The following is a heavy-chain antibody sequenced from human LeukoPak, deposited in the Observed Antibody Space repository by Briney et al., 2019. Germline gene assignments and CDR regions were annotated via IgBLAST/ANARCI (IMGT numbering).Heavy chain of an antibody. V-gene: IGHV4-38-2*02. CDR1: DYSVNSIHC. CDR2: ICHSGTT. CDR3: ARLKGYSSGWYPSYYFDY. J-gene: IGHJ4*02. Sequence: SETLSLTCTVSDYSVNSIHCWGWIRQPPGKGLEWIGTICHSGTTYYNPSLQSRVTISADLSSNQFSLRLSSVTAADTAVYYCARLKGYSSGWYPSYYFDYWGQGTLVTVSS. D-gene: IGHD6-19*01.